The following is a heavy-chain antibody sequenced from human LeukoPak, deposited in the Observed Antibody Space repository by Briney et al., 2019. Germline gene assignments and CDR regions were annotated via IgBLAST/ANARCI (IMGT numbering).Heavy chain of an antibody. J-gene: IGHJ5*02. D-gene: IGHD2-2*01. CDR3: ARGEVVPAARGGGNWFXX. CDR1: GGSISSGSYY. CDR2: IYTSGST. V-gene: IGHV4-61*02. Sequence: SETLSLTCTVSGGSISSGSYYWSWIRQPAGKGLEWIGRIYTSGSTNYDPSLKSRVTISVDTSKNQFSLKLSSVTAADTAVYYXARGEVVPAARGGGNWFXXWGQXXLVT.